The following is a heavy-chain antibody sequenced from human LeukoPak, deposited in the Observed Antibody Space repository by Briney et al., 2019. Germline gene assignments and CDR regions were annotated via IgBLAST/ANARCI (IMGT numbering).Heavy chain of an antibody. D-gene: IGHD4-17*01. CDR1: GGSISSYY. V-gene: IGHV4-59*01. J-gene: IGHJ4*02. Sequence: PSETLSLTCTVSGGSISSYYWSWIRQPPGKGLEWIGYIYYSGSTNYNPSLKSRVTISVGTSKNQFSLKLSSVTAADTAVYYCARGRGLRSPFDYWGQGTLVTVSS. CDR2: IYYSGST. CDR3: ARGRGLRSPFDY.